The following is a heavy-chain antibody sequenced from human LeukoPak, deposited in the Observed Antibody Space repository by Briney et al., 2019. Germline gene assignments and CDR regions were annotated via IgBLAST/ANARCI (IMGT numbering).Heavy chain of an antibody. CDR1: GYTFTSYG. CDR2: IIPILGIA. V-gene: IGHV1-69*04. CDR3: ARDILSVVPAAITEN. Sequence: ASVKVPCKASGYTFTSYGISWVRQAPGQGLEWMGRIIPILGIANYAQKFQGRVTITEDKSTSTAYMELSSLRSEDTAVYYCARDILSVVPAAITENWGQGTLVTVSS. D-gene: IGHD2-2*01. J-gene: IGHJ4*02.